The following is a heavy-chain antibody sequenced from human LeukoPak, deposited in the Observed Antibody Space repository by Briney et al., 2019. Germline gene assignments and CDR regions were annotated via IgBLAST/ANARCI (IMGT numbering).Heavy chain of an antibody. V-gene: IGHV4-34*01. CDR2: INHSGST. CDR1: GGSFSGYY. D-gene: IGHD6-19*01. Sequence: PSETLSLTCAVYGGSFSGYYWSWIRQPPGKGLEWIGEINHSGSTNYNPSLKSRVTISVDTSKNQFSLKLSSVTAADTAVYYCAREVRERWLVLSPYYYYGMDVWGQGTTVTVSS. J-gene: IGHJ6*02. CDR3: AREVRERWLVLSPYYYYGMDV.